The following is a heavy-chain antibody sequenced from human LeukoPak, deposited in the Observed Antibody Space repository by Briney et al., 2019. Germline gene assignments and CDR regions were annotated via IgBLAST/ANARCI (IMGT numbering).Heavy chain of an antibody. CDR2: IKQDGGEK. Sequence: GGSLSLSCVVSVFASTIYWMSGVRPAPEGGREWVANIKQDGGEKYYADSVKGRFTISRDNAKNSLFLQMNSLRVEDTAVYYCARLGGSYYTYWGQGTLVTVSS. CDR1: VFASTIYW. CDR3: ARLGGSYYTY. J-gene: IGHJ4*02. D-gene: IGHD1-26*01. V-gene: IGHV3-7*01.